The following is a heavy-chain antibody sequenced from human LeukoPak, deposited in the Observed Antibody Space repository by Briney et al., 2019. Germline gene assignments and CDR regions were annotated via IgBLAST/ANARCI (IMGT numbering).Heavy chain of an antibody. CDR3: ARRRSGSYGFDY. CDR2: INHSGST. J-gene: IGHJ4*02. V-gene: IGHV4-34*01. D-gene: IGHD1-26*01. CDR1: GFTFSNAW. Sequence: GSLRLSCVASGFTFSNAWMSWVRQAPGKGLEWIGEINHSGSTNYNPSLKSRVTISVDTSKNQFSLKLSSVTAADTAVYYCARRRSGSYGFDYWGQGTLVTVSS.